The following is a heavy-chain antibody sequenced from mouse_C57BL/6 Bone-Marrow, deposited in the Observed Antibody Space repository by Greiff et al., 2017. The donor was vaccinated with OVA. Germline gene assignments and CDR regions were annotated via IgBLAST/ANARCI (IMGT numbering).Heavy chain of an antibody. J-gene: IGHJ2*01. D-gene: IGHD2-4*01. Sequence: EVQLQQSGAELVRPGASVKLSCTASGFNIKDDYMHWVKQRPEQGLEWIGRIDPENGDTEYASKFQGKATITADTSSNTAYLQLSSLTSEDTAVYYCSTPLIYYDYDGYWGQGTTLTVSS. CDR2: IDPENGDT. V-gene: IGHV14-4*01. CDR3: STPLIYYDYDGY. CDR1: GFNIKDDY.